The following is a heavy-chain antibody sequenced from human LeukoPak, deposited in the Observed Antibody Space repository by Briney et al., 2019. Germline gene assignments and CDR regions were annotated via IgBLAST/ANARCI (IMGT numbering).Heavy chain of an antibody. Sequence: PGGSLRLSCAASGFTFSTYAMSWVRQAPGKGLEWVSTISGSGGRTYYVDSVKGRFTISRDNSKNTLYLQMNSLRAEDTAVYYCAKAWDSSGWGPQYFYHWGQGTLVTVSS. V-gene: IGHV3-23*01. CDR2: ISGSGGRT. CDR3: AKAWDSSGWGPQYFYH. CDR1: GFTFSTYA. D-gene: IGHD6-19*01. J-gene: IGHJ1*01.